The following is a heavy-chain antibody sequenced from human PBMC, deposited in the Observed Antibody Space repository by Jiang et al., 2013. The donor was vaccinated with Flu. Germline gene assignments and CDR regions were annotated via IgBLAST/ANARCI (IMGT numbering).Heavy chain of an antibody. CDR2: IFSNDEK. Sequence: KPTQTLTLTCTVSGFSLSNARMGVSWIRQPPGKALEWLAHIFSNDEKSYSTSLKSRLTISKDTSKSQVVLTMTNMDPVDTATYYCARARGSGSYGRDWFDPWGQGTLVTVSS. CDR1: GFSLSNARMG. J-gene: IGHJ5*02. CDR3: ARARGSGSYGRDWFDP. D-gene: IGHD1-26*01. V-gene: IGHV2-26*01.